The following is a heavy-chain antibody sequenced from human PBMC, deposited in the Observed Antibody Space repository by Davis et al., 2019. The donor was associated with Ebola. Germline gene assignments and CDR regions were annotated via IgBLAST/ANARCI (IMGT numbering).Heavy chain of an antibody. CDR2: ISGSGGST. Sequence: GESLKISCAASGFTFSSYAMSWVRQAPGKGLEWVSAISGSGGSTYYADSVKGRFTISRDNSKNTLYLQMNSLKTEDTAVYYCTTDRRRFLRSMDVWGQGTTVTVSS. V-gene: IGHV3-23*01. CDR3: TTDRRRFLRSMDV. D-gene: IGHD3-3*01. J-gene: IGHJ6*02. CDR1: GFTFSSYA.